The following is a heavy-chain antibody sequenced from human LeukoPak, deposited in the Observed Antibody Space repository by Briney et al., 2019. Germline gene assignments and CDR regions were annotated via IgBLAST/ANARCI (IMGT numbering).Heavy chain of an antibody. CDR3: ARLDYDTLSPSRNWFDH. CDR1: GFTFSSYS. J-gene: IGHJ5*02. Sequence: PGGSLRLSCAASGFTFSSYSMNWVRQAPGKGREWVSSISSSSSYIYYADSVKGRFTISRDNAKNSLYLQMNSLRAEDTAVYYCARLDYDTLSPSRNWFDHWGQGTLVTVSS. D-gene: IGHD3-9*01. V-gene: IGHV3-21*01. CDR2: ISSSSSYI.